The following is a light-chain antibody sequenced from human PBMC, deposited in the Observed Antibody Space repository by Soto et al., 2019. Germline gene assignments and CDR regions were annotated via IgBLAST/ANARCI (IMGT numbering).Light chain of an antibody. CDR1: SSDVGGYNY. CDR3: ISYTTTNTYV. CDR2: EVS. Sequence: QSVLTQPASVSGSPGQSITISCTGTSSDVGGYNYVSWSQHHPGKAPKLIIYEVSNRPSGASNRFSGSKSGNTASLTISGLQTEDEADYYCISYTTTNTYVFGTGTKVTVL. V-gene: IGLV2-14*01. J-gene: IGLJ1*01.